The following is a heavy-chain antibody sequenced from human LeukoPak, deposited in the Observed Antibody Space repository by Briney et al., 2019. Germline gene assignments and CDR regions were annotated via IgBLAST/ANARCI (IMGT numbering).Heavy chain of an antibody. Sequence: GGSLRLSCAASGFTFSSYSMNWVRKAQGKGLEWVSSISSSSSYIYYADSVKGRFTTSGDNAKNSLYLQMNSLRVEDTAVYYCARDHNYAFDNWGQGTLVTVSS. J-gene: IGHJ4*02. V-gene: IGHV3-21*06. CDR3: ARDHNYAFDN. D-gene: IGHD1-1*01. CDR1: GFTFSSYS. CDR2: ISSSSSYI.